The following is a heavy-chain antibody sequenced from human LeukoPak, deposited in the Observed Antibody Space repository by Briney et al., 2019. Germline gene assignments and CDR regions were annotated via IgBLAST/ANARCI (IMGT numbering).Heavy chain of an antibody. V-gene: IGHV6-1*01. CDR3: ARGDQAFDY. Sequence: SQTLSLTCAISGDSVSSNSAVWNWIRQSPSRGLEWLGRTYYKSKWSNNYAVSVKSRITINPDTSENQFSLQLNSVTPEDTAVYYCARGDQAFDYWGQGTLVTVSS. CDR1: GDSVSSNSAV. D-gene: IGHD2-2*01. CDR2: TYYKSKWSN. J-gene: IGHJ4*02.